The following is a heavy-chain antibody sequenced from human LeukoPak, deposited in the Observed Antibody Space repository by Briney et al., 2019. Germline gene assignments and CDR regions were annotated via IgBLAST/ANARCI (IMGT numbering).Heavy chain of an antibody. V-gene: IGHV1-3*01. CDR3: ARDRRRMVRGVKTTHNWFAP. Sequence: ASVKVSCKASGYTFISYAMHWVRQAPAQRREWMGWINASNGNTKYSQKFQGRVTITRDTSASTAYMELSSLRSEDTAVYYCARDRRRMVRGVKTTHNWFAPWGEAWLVTVYS. J-gene: IGHJ5*02. CDR1: GYTFISYA. CDR2: INASNGNT. D-gene: IGHD3-10*01.